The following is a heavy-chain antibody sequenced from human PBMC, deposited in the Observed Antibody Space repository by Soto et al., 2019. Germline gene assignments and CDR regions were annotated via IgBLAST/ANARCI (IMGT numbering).Heavy chain of an antibody. CDR2: ISAYNGNT. D-gene: IGHD4-4*01. J-gene: IGHJ5*02. V-gene: IGHV1-18*04. CDR1: GYTFTSYG. CDR3: ARVVHYSNYRHTGWFDP. Sequence: QVRLVQSGAEVKKPGASVKVSCKASGYTFTSYGISWVRQAPGQGLEWMGWISAYNGNTNYAQKLQGRVTMTTDTSTSTAYMELRSLRSDDTAVYYCARVVHYSNYRHTGWFDPWGQGTLVTVSS.